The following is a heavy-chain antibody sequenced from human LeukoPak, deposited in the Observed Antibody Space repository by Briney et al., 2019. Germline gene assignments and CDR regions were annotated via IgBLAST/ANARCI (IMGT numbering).Heavy chain of an antibody. CDR3: ARLKATVSIHAYFDS. CDR2: IDHSGTT. D-gene: IGHD4-17*01. Sequence: SETLSLTCTVSGGSISSYYWTWIRQPPGKGLEWIGYIDHSGTTNYNPSLKSRVSISSDTSKNQFSLELSSVTAADTAVYYCARLKATVSIHAYFDSWGQGTLVTVSS. CDR1: GGSISSYY. V-gene: IGHV4-59*01. J-gene: IGHJ4*02.